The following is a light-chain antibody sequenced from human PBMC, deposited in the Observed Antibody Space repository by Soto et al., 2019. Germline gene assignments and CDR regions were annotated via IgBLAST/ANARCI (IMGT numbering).Light chain of an antibody. CDR2: LNSDGSH. CDR1: SGHSSYA. Sequence: MLTQSPSASASLGASVKLTCTLSSGHSSYAIAWHQQQPEKGPRYLMKLNSDGSHSKGDGIPDRFSGSSSGAERYLTISSLQSEDEADYYCQTWGTGIVVFGGGTKVTVL. CDR3: QTWGTGIVV. V-gene: IGLV4-69*01. J-gene: IGLJ2*01.